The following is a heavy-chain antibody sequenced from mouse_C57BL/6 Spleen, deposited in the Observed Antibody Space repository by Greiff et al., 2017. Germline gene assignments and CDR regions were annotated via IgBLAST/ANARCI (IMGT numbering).Heavy chain of an antibody. CDR3: ARWGDGYYGGYFDV. V-gene: IGHV1-64*01. D-gene: IGHD2-3*01. CDR2: IHPNSGST. CDR1: GYTFTSYW. J-gene: IGHJ1*03. Sequence: VQLQQPGAELVKPGASVKLSCKASGYTFTSYWMHWVKQRPGQGLEWIGMIHPNSGSTNYNEKFKSKATLTVDKSSSTAYMQLSSLTSEDSAVYYCARWGDGYYGGYFDVWGTGTTVTVSS.